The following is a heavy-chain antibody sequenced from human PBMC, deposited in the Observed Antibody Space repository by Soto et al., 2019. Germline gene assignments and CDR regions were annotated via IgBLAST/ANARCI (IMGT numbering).Heavy chain of an antibody. CDR1: GFTVSSYA. Sequence: QVQLGESGGGVVQPGRSLRLSCAASGFTVSSYAMHWVRQAPGKGLVWVAVISYDGSNKYYADSVKGRFTISRDNSKNTLYLQMNSLRDEDTAVYYCARSSSGWYKDAFDIWGQGTMVTVSS. D-gene: IGHD6-19*01. J-gene: IGHJ3*02. CDR3: ARSSSGWYKDAFDI. CDR2: ISYDGSNK. V-gene: IGHV3-30-3*01.